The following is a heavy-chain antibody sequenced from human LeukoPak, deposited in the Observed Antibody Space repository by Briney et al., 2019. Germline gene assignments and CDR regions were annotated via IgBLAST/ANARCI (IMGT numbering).Heavy chain of an antibody. Sequence: GGSLRLSCAASGFTFSSYAMSWVRQAPGKGLEWVSAISGSGGSTYYADSVKGRFTLSRDNSKNTLYLQMNSLRAEDTAVYYCAKDVGVGTFGVPGAFDIWGQGTMVTVSS. CDR3: AKDVGVGTFGVPGAFDI. J-gene: IGHJ3*02. CDR2: ISGSGGST. V-gene: IGHV3-23*01. D-gene: IGHD3-16*01. CDR1: GFTFSSYA.